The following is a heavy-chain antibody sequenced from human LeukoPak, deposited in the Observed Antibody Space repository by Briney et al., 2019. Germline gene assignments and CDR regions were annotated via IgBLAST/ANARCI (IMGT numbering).Heavy chain of an antibody. Sequence: GGSLRLSCAASGFTFSSHTMAWVRQSPGKGLEWVSSISSSGFHIYYADSVKGRFTVSRDDAKNSLYLQMNSLRAEDTAVFYCATFRELAALDSWGRGTLVTVSS. CDR3: ATFRELAALDS. D-gene: IGHD6-6*01. CDR1: GFTFSSHT. J-gene: IGHJ5*01. CDR2: ISSSGFHI. V-gene: IGHV3-21*06.